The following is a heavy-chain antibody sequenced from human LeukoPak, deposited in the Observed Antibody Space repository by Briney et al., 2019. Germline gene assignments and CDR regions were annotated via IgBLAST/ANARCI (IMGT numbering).Heavy chain of an antibody. J-gene: IGHJ4*02. CDR1: GGSFSGYY. D-gene: IGHD7-27*01. Sequence: SETLSLTCAVYGGSFSGYYWSWIRQPPGKGLEWIGEINHSGSTNYNPSLKSRVTISVDTSKNQFSLKLSSVTAADTAVYYCAELGIPDYWGQGTLVTVSS. CDR3: AELGIPDY. CDR2: INHSGST. V-gene: IGHV4-34*01.